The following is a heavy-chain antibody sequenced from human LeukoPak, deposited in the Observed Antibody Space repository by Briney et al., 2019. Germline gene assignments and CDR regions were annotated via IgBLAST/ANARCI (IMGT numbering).Heavy chain of an antibody. CDR1: GFTFDDYA. D-gene: IGHD3-22*01. V-gene: IGHV3-9*01. CDR2: ISWNSGSI. Sequence: PGGSLRLSCAASGFTFDDYAMHWVRQAPGKGLEWVSGISWNSGSIGYADSVKGRFTISRDNAKNSLYLQMNSLRAEDTAVYYCAKDGKWGYYYDSSGSQHDAFDIWGQGTMVTVSS. J-gene: IGHJ3*02. CDR3: AKDGKWGYYYDSSGSQHDAFDI.